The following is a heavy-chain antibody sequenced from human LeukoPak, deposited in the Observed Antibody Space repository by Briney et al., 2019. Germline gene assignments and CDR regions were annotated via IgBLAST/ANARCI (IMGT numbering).Heavy chain of an antibody. CDR3: TTDLFPVGY. Sequence: GGSLRLSCAASGFTFTSYWMHWVRQAPGKGLVWVSRVSSDGSSTRYADSVKGRFTISRDDSKNTLYLQMNSLKTEDTAVYYCTTDLFPVGYWGQGTLVTVSS. CDR2: VSSDGSST. D-gene: IGHD4-23*01. CDR1: GFTFTSYW. J-gene: IGHJ4*02. V-gene: IGHV3-74*01.